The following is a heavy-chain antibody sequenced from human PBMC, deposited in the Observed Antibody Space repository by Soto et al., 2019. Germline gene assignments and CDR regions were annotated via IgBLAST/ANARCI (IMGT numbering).Heavy chain of an antibody. Sequence: SETLSLTCAVYGGSFSGYYCSWIRQPPGKGLEWIGELYDSGSINYNASLKSRVSISVDTSKNQFSLKLSSVTAADTAVYYCARGLGGVQHWGQGTLVTVSS. CDR2: LYDSGSI. CDR1: GGSFSGYY. CDR3: ARGLGGVQH. J-gene: IGHJ1*01. V-gene: IGHV4-34*01.